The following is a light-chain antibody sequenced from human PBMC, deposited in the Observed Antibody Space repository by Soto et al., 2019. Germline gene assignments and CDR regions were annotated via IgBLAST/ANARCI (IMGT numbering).Light chain of an antibody. V-gene: IGLV2-14*03. CDR1: SNDVGTYNY. Sequence: QSALTQPASVSGSPGQSITISCTGTSNDVGTYNYVSWYQQHPGKAPRLLIYEVSNRPSGISNRFSGSKSGSTASLTISGLQAEDEANYYCSSSKSNSTLVAFGGGTKLTVL. CDR2: EVS. CDR3: SSSKSNSTLVA. J-gene: IGLJ2*01.